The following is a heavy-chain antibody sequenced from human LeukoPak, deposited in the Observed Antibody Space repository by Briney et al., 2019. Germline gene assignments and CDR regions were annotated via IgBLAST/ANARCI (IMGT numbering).Heavy chain of an antibody. CDR1: GGSISRSSHY. CDR2: IYYDGNT. CDR3: AGSWGTFDY. V-gene: IGHV4-39*07. J-gene: IGHJ4*02. Sequence: SETLSLTCTVSGGSISRSSHYWGWIRQPPGKGLEWIGSIYYDGNTYHNPSLKSRVTTSVDTSKNQFSLKLSSVTAADTAVYYCAGSWGTFDYWGQGTLVTVSS. D-gene: IGHD3-16*01.